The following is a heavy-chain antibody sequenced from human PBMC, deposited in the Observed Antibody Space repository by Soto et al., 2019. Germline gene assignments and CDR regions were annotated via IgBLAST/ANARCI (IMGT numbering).Heavy chain of an antibody. CDR3: AKDRDGEGYCSSTSCLVDY. CDR2: ISYDGSNK. V-gene: IGHV3-30*18. D-gene: IGHD2-2*01. CDR1: GFTFSSYG. Sequence: GGSLRLSCAASGFTFSSYGMHRVRQAPGKGLEWVAVISYDGSNKYYADSVKGRFTISRGNSKNTLYLQMNSLRAEDTAVYYCAKDRDGEGYCSSTSCLVDYWGQGTLVTVSS. J-gene: IGHJ4*02.